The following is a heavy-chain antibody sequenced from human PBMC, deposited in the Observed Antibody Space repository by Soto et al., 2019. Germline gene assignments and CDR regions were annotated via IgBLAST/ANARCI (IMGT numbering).Heavy chain of an antibody. Sequence: ASVKVSCKVSGYTLTELSMHWVRQAPGKGLEWMGGFDPEDGETIYAQKFQGRVTMTEDTSTDTAYMELSSLRSEDTAVYYCATIDYDCVWGSYRPPRCWFDPWGQGTLLTVSS. D-gene: IGHD3-16*02. V-gene: IGHV1-24*01. CDR2: FDPEDGET. CDR1: GYTLTELS. CDR3: ATIDYDCVWGSYRPPRCWFDP. J-gene: IGHJ5*02.